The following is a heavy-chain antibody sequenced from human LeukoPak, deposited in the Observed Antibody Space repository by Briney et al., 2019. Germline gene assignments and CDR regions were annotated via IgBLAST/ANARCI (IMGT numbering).Heavy chain of an antibody. CDR1: GYTFTSYY. CDR3: ARQRITMNCFDP. V-gene: IGHV1-2*02. J-gene: IGHJ5*02. Sequence: ASVKVSCKASGYTFTSYYIHWVQQAPGQGLEWMGWINPNSGGTNYAQKFQGRVTMTRDTSISTAYMELSRLRSDDTAVYFCARQRITMNCFDPWGQGTLVTVSS. D-gene: IGHD3-10*01. CDR2: INPNSGGT.